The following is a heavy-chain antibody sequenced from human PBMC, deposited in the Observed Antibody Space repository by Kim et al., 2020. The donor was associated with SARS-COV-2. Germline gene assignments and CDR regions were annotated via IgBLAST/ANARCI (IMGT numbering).Heavy chain of an antibody. Sequence: GGSLRLSCAASGFTFSSYGMHWVRQAPGKGLEWVAVISYDGSNKYYADSVKGRFTISRDNSKNTLYLQMNSLRAEDTAVYYCAKEDKVHYDFWSGYWYYFDYWGQGTLVTVSS. CDR2: ISYDGSNK. CDR1: GFTFSSYG. D-gene: IGHD3-3*01. J-gene: IGHJ4*02. V-gene: IGHV3-30*18. CDR3: AKEDKVHYDFWSGYWYYFDY.